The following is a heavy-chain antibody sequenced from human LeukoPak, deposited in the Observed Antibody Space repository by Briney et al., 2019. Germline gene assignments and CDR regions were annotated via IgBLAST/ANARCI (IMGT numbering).Heavy chain of an antibody. J-gene: IGHJ4*02. V-gene: IGHV3-30*03. CDR1: GFSVANNY. D-gene: IGHD3-3*01. CDR3: ARDRAWNYFDY. Sequence: GGSLRLSCAASGFSVANNYMSWVRQAPGKGLEWVAIISNDGSRKYYAHSVEGRFTISRDNSKNTLYLQMDSLRAEDTAVYYCARDRAWNYFDYWGQGTLVTVSS. CDR2: ISNDGSRK.